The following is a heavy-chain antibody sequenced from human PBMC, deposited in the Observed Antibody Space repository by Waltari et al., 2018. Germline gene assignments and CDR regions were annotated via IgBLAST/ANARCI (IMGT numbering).Heavy chain of an antibody. J-gene: IGHJ4*02. CDR3: ARDIGDYYDSSGYLN. Sequence: EVQLVESGGGLIQPGGSLRLSCAASGFTVSSNYMSWVRQAPGKGLEWVSVIYSGGSTYYADSVKGRFTISKDNSKNTLYLQMNSLRAEDTAVYYCARDIGDYYDSSGYLNWGQGTLVTVSS. CDR2: IYSGGST. D-gene: IGHD3-22*01. CDR1: GFTVSSNY. V-gene: IGHV3-53*01.